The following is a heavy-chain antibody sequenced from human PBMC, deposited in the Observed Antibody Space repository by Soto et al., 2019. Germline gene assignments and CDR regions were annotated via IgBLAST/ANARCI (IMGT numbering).Heavy chain of an antibody. D-gene: IGHD3-10*01. CDR2: IYHSGNT. CDR1: GGSISSGAYY. Sequence: QVQLQESGPGLVEASQTLSLTCTVSGGSISSGAYYWSWIRQHPGTGLEWIGYIYHSGNTNCNPSLKRRLTISVDTSKNQFSLKLSSVPAADTAVYYCARDLGYGWGSYYFDSWGQGTLVTVSS. CDR3: ARDLGYGWGSYYFDS. V-gene: IGHV4-31*03. J-gene: IGHJ4*02.